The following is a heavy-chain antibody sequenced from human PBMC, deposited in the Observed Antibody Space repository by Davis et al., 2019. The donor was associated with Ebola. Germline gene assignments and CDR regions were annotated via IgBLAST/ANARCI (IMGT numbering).Heavy chain of an antibody. D-gene: IGHD3-10*01. CDR3: ARDKGSGTRAFDY. V-gene: IGHV1-69*13. Sequence: SVKVSCKASGYTFTSYGISWVRQAPGQGLEWMGGIIPIFDITNYAQKFQGRVTITADESTSTVYMELSSLRSEDTAVYFCARDKGSGTRAFDYWGQGTLVTVSS. J-gene: IGHJ4*02. CDR2: IIPIFDIT. CDR1: GYTFTSYG.